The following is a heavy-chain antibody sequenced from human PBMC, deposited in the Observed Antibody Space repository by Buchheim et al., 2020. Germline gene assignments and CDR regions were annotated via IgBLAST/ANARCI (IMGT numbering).Heavy chain of an antibody. CDR3: ARDISYYADDY. CDR1: GFTFSSHG. D-gene: IGHD3-10*01. Sequence: QVQLVESGGGVVQPGGSLRLSCATSGFTFSSHGMHWVRQAPGKGLEWVAIIWFDGSTRDYADSVKGRFTISRDDPKSTLYPQMNSLRAEDTAVYYCARDISYYADDYWGQGTL. J-gene: IGHJ4*02. V-gene: IGHV3-33*01. CDR2: IWFDGSTR.